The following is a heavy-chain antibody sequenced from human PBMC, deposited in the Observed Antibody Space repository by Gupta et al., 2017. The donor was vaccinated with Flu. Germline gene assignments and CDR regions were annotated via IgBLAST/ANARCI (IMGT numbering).Heavy chain of an antibody. J-gene: IGHJ3*02. CDR3: ATAPYYYGSGSWRGDAFDI. D-gene: IGHD3-10*01. CDR2: FDPEDGET. V-gene: IGHV1-24*01. Sequence: QVQLVQSGAEVKKPGASVKVSCKVSGYTLTELSMHWVRQAPGKGLEWMGGFDPEDGETIYAQKFQGRVTMTEDTSTDTAYMELSSLRSEDTAVYYCATAPYYYGSGSWRGDAFDIWGQGTMVTVSS. CDR1: GYTLTELS.